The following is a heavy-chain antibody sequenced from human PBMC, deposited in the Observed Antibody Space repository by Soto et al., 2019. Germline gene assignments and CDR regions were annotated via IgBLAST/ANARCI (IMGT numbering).Heavy chain of an antibody. CDR1: GYSFTSLD. CDR3: ARGVTAGVDY. J-gene: IGHJ4*02. Sequence: QVQLVQSGAEVREPGASVKVSCKASGYSFTSLDINWVRQTTGQGLEWMGWMQPSSGRTGYAQKFQGRVTMTRDTSINTAYMELSSLTSXXXXXXYCARGVTAGVDYWGQGTLVTVSS. V-gene: IGHV1-8*01. CDR2: MQPSSGRT. D-gene: IGHD1-26*01.